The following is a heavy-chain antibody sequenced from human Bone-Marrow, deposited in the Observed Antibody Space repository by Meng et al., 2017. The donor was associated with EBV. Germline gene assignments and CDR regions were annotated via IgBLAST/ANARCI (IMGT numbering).Heavy chain of an antibody. J-gene: IGHJ5*02. CDR2: INVGNGDT. CDR1: AYTFITYA. V-gene: IGHV1-3*01. Sequence: RVAAVAEVKKPGASPKVSWRVSAYTFITYAIPWVRQSPGQRLGWKGWINVGNGDTKYSQKLQCRVTITRDTSASTAYMELRSLRSEDTAVYYCARDSSGDSRNFDPWGQGTLVTVSS. D-gene: IGHD3-22*01. CDR3: ARDSSGDSRNFDP.